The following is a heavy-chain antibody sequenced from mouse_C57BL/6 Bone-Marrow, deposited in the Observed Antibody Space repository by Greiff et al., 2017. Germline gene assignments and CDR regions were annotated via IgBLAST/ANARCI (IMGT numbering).Heavy chain of an antibody. CDR2: IYPGSGST. V-gene: IGHV1-55*01. J-gene: IGHJ2*01. CDR3: ARDDYDGGYFDY. D-gene: IGHD2-4*01. CDR1: GYTFTSYW. Sequence: VKLQQSGAELVKPGASVKMSCKASGYTFTSYWITWVKQRPGQGLEWIGDIYPGSGSTNYNEKFKSKATLTVDTSSSTAYMQLSSLTSEDSAVYYCARDDYDGGYFDYWGQGTTLTVSS.